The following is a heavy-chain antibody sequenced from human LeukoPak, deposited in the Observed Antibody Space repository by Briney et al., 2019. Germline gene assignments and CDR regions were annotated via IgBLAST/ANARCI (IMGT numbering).Heavy chain of an antibody. CDR2: IRYDGSNK. CDR3: AKVGDYDFWRGSPDY. Sequence: PGGSLRLSCAASGFTFSSYGMHWVRQAPGKGLEWVAFIRYDGSNKYYADSVKGRFTISRDNSKNTLYLQMNSLRAEDTAVYYCAKVGDYDFWRGSPDYWGQGTLVTVSS. V-gene: IGHV3-30*02. D-gene: IGHD3-3*01. CDR1: GFTFSSYG. J-gene: IGHJ4*02.